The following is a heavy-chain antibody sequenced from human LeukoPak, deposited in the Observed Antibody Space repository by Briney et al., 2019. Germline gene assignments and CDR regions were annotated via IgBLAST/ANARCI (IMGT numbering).Heavy chain of an antibody. D-gene: IGHD3-3*01. Sequence: PGGSLRLSCAASGFTFSSYSMNWVRQAPGKGLEWVSYISSSSSTIYYADSVKGRFTISRDNAKNPLYLQMNSLRAEDTAVYYCARGRGHDFWSGYNDYWGQGTLVTVSS. CDR2: ISSSSSTI. V-gene: IGHV3-48*01. J-gene: IGHJ4*02. CDR3: ARGRGHDFWSGYNDY. CDR1: GFTFSSYS.